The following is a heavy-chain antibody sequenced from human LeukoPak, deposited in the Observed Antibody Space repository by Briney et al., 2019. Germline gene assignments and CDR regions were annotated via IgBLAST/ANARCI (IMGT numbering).Heavy chain of an antibody. D-gene: IGHD1-26*01. J-gene: IGHJ4*02. CDR3: AKAPSGYSGSYEDY. V-gene: IGHV3-23*01. CDR1: GFTFSSYA. Sequence: GGSLRLSCAASGFTFSSYAMSWVRQAPGKGLEWVSAISGSGGSTYYADSVKGRFTISRDNSKNTLYLQMNSLRAEDTAVYYCAKAPSGYSGSYEDYWGQGTLVTVSS. CDR2: ISGSGGST.